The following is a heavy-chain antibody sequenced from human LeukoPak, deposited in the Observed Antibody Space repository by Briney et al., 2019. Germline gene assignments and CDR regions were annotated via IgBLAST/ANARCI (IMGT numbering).Heavy chain of an antibody. V-gene: IGHV3-33*01. CDR1: GFTFSSYG. CDR2: IWYDGSNK. J-gene: IGHJ4*02. Sequence: GRSLRPSCAASGFTFSSYGMHWVRQAPGKGLEWVAVIWYDGSNKYYADSVKGRFTISRDNSENTLYLQMNSLRAEDTAVYYCAREGVPHGDYPYYFDYWGQGTLVTVSS. CDR3: AREGVPHGDYPYYFDY. D-gene: IGHD4-17*01.